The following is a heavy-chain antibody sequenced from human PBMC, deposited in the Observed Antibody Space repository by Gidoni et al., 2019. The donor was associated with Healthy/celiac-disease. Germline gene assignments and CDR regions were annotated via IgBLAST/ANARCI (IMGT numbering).Heavy chain of an antibody. CDR3: ARSNTPTYSNYVF. V-gene: IGHV1-69*01. CDR1: GGTFSSYA. Sequence: QVQRVQSGAEVKKPGSSVKVACKAYGGTFSSYAISWVRQAPGQGLEWMGGIIPIFGTANYAQKFQGRVTITADESTSTAYMELSSLRSEDTAVYYCARSNTPTYSNYVFWGQGTLVTVSS. J-gene: IGHJ4*02. CDR2: IIPIFGTA. D-gene: IGHD4-4*01.